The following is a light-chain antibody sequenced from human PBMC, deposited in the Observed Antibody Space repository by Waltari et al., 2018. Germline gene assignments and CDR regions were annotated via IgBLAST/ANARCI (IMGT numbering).Light chain of an antibody. CDR1: QTVLYSSNSKNY. V-gene: IGKV4-1*01. CDR2: WAS. J-gene: IGKJ2*01. Sequence: DIVLTQSPDSLAVSLGERATINCRSSQTVLYSSNSKNYLAWYQRKPVQPPKLLIYWASTRESGVPDRFSGGGSGTDFTLTISSLQAEDVAVYYCQQYYSPPFTFGQGTKLEIK. CDR3: QQYYSPPFT.